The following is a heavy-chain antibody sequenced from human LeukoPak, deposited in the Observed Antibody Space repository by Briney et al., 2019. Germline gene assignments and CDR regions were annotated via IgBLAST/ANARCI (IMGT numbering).Heavy chain of an antibody. J-gene: IGHJ4*02. D-gene: IGHD5-18*01. Sequence: GESLKISSKGSGYSFTSYWIGWVRQMPGKGLEWMGIIYPGDSDTRYSPSFQGKVTISADKSINTAYLQWSSLKASDTAMYYCARRLRGYSYGRHLPDYYFDYWGQGTLVSVSS. V-gene: IGHV5-51*01. CDR2: IYPGDSDT. CDR1: GYSFTSYW. CDR3: ARRLRGYSYGRHLPDYYFDY.